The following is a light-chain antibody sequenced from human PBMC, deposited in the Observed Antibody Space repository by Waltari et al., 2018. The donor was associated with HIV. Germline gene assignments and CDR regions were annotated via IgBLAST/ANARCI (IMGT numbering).Light chain of an antibody. V-gene: IGLV8-61*01. CDR3: VLYMGSGILV. CDR2: STN. J-gene: IGLJ3*02. CDR1: SGAVSTSSS. Sequence: QTVVTQETSFSASPGGTVPPPCDVSSGAVSTSSSPSWYQQPPGQAPLTLFYSTNPRSSGVPDRFSCSILGNKAALTITGAHVDDESDYYCVLYMGSGILVFGGGTKLTVL.